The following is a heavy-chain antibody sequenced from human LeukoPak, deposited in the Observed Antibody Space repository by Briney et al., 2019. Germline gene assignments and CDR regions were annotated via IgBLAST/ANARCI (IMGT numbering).Heavy chain of an antibody. CDR1: GGSISRGSYF. Sequence: SETLSLTCTVSGGSISRGSYFWRWIRQPAGKGLEWIGRFYTSATPNYNPSLKSRVTISVDTSRNQFSLKLSSVTAADTAVYYCARDWNPGIAIDWGQGTLVTVSS. J-gene: IGHJ4*02. CDR3: ARDWNPGIAID. D-gene: IGHD6-13*01. V-gene: IGHV4-61*02. CDR2: FYTSATP.